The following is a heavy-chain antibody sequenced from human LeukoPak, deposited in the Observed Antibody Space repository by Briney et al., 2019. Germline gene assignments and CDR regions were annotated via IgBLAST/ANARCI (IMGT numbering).Heavy chain of an antibody. D-gene: IGHD6-13*01. CDR2: IYTSGST. CDR1: GGSISSGSYY. V-gene: IGHV4-61*02. CDR3: ARVSSSDWYNERGAFDI. J-gene: IGHJ3*02. Sequence: ASETLSLTCTVSGGSISSGSYYWSWIRQPAGKGLEWIGRIYTSGSTNYNPSLKSRVTISVDTSKNQFSLKLNSVTAADSAVYYCARVSSSDWYNERGAFDIWGQGTMVTVSS.